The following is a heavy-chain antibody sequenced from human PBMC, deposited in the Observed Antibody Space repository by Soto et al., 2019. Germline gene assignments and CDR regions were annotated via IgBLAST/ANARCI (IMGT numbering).Heavy chain of an antibody. CDR3: ARRVLGYCSGGSCYINWYFDL. Sequence: VQLQESGPGLVKPSETLSLTCTVSGGSISSYYWSWIRQPPGKGLEWIGYIYYSGSTNYNPSLKSRVTISVDTSKNQFSLKLSSVTAADTAVYYCARRVLGYCSGGSCYINWYFDLWGRGTLVTVSS. V-gene: IGHV4-59*08. CDR2: IYYSGST. D-gene: IGHD2-15*01. J-gene: IGHJ2*01. CDR1: GGSISSYY.